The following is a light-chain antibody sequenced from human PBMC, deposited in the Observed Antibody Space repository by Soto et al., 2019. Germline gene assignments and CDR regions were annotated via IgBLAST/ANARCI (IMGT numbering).Light chain of an antibody. J-gene: IGKJ1*01. Sequence: ETVMTQSPATLSVSPGERATLSCRASQSVSSSYLAWYQQKPGQAPRLLLYGASSRATGIPDRFSGSGSGTDFTLTISSLEPEDFALYYCQQGTDWPPGTFGQGTKVDIK. CDR3: QQGTDWPPGT. CDR2: GAS. CDR1: QSVSSSY. V-gene: IGKV3D-20*02.